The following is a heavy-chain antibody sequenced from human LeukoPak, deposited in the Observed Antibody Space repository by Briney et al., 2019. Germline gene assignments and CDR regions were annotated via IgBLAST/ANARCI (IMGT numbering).Heavy chain of an antibody. V-gene: IGHV4-59*01. CDR2: IYYNGNT. CDR1: GASISSSY. CDR3: VRGNYDNRGYSNAFDI. Sequence: SETLSLTCTVSGASISSSYWSWIRQPPGKRLEWIGFIYYNGNTNSNPSLKGRVTISVDASKNQFSLKLSSVTAADTAVYYCVRGNYDNRGYSNAFDIWGQGAMVTVSS. J-gene: IGHJ3*02. D-gene: IGHD3-22*01.